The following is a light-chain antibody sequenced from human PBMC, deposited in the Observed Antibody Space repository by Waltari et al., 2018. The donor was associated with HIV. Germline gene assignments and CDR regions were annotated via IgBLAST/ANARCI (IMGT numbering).Light chain of an antibody. CDR2: SSN. CDR3: AAWDDSLDGYV. CDR1: SSNLERTI. V-gene: IGLV1-44*01. Sequence: QSVLTQPPSASGTPGQRVTLSCSGSSSNLERTIDNWYQQFPGTTPKVVIYSSNQRPSGVPDRFSGARSGTSASLAISGLQSEDEAHYYCAAWDDSLDGYVFGPGTEVTVL. J-gene: IGLJ1*01.